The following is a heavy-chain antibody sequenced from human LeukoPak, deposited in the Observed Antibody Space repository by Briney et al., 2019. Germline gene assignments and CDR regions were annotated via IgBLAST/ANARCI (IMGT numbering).Heavy chain of an antibody. CDR2: IYYSGST. V-gene: IGHV4-39*07. J-gene: IGHJ4*02. D-gene: IGHD6-19*01. CDR1: GGSISSSSYY. CDR3: ARWGAVAGTFDY. Sequence: SETLSLICTVSGGSISSSSYYWGWIRQPPGKGLEWIGSIYYSGSTCYNPSLKSRVTISVDTSKNQFSLKLSSVTAADTAVYYCARWGAVAGTFDYWGQGTLVTVSS.